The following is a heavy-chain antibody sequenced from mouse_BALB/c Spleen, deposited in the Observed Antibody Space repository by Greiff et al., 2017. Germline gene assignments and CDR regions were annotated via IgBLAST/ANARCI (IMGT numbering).Heavy chain of an antibody. D-gene: IGHD2-1*01. CDR1: GYTFTDYN. J-gene: IGHJ2*01. CDR2: INPNNGGT. V-gene: IGHV1-18*01. Sequence: EVQLQQSGPELVKPGASVKIPCKASGYTFTDYNMDWVKQSHGKSLEWIGDINPNNGGTIYNQKFKGKATLTVDKSSSTAYMELRSLTSEDTAVYYCARYYGKYVLDYWGQGTTLTVSS. CDR3: ARYYGKYVLDY.